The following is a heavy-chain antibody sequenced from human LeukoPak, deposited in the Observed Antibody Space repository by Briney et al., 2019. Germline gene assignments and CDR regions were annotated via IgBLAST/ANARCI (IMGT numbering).Heavy chain of an antibody. CDR2: IYYSGST. J-gene: IGHJ3*02. Sequence: SETLSLTCTVSGGSISSYYWSWIRQPPGKGLEWIGYIYYSGSTDYNPSLRSRVTISVDTSKSQFSLKLSSVTAADTAVYYCARDQSGSYYSNDAFDIWGQGAMVTVSS. V-gene: IGHV4-59*01. CDR3: ARDQSGSYYSNDAFDI. CDR1: GGSISSYY. D-gene: IGHD1-26*01.